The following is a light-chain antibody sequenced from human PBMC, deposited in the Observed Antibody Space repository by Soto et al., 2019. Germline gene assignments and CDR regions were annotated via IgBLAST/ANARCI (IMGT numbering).Light chain of an antibody. CDR1: QSVSSN. Sequence: EIVVTQSPATLSVSPGERATLSCRASQSVSSNLAWYQQKPGQAPRLLIYSASTRAAGIPARFSGSGSGTEFTLTISSLQSEDFAVYYCQPVNKWPYTFGQGTKLEIK. CDR3: QPVNKWPYT. V-gene: IGKV3-15*01. J-gene: IGKJ2*01. CDR2: SAS.